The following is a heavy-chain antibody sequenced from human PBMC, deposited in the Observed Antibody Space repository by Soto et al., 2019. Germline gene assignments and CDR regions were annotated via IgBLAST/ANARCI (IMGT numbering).Heavy chain of an antibody. D-gene: IGHD6-19*01. CDR2: INHSGST. CDR3: ARAWYSSGWYAY. CDR1: GGSFSGYY. Sequence: QVQLQQWGAGLLKPSETLSLTCAVYGGSFSGYYWSWIRQPPGKGLEWIGEINHSGSTNYNPSLKSRGTISGDTSKNQFALKLSSVTAADTAVYYCARAWYSSGWYAYWGQGTLVTVSS. V-gene: IGHV4-34*01. J-gene: IGHJ4*02.